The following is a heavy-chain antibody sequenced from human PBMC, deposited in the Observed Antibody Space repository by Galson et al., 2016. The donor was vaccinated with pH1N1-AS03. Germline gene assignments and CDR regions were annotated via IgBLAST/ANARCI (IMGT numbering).Heavy chain of an antibody. V-gene: IGHV2-5*02. CDR1: GFSLSSRAVA. CDR2: IYWDDDK. CDR3: ARPGFFGDYRLNIWFDT. D-gene: IGHD4-17*01. Sequence: PALVKPTQTLTLTCTFSGFSLSSRAVAVGWVRQPPGKALEWLALIYWDDDKRYTPSLKNRLTITKDTSKNQVVLAMTNMDPVDTATYYCARPGFFGDYRLNIWFDTWGQGTPVTVSS. J-gene: IGHJ5*02.